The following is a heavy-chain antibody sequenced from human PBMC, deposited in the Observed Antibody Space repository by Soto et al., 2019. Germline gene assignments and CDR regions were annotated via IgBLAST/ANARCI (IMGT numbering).Heavy chain of an antibody. CDR2: IIPIFGTA. Sequence: ASVKVSCKASGGTFSSYAISWVRQAPGQGLEWMGGIIPIFGTANYAQKFQGRVTITADESTSTAYMELSSLRSEDTAVYYCARDSNIVATIAYFDYWGQGTLVTVSS. J-gene: IGHJ4*02. CDR1: GGTFSSYA. CDR3: ARDSNIVATIAYFDY. D-gene: IGHD5-12*01. V-gene: IGHV1-69*13.